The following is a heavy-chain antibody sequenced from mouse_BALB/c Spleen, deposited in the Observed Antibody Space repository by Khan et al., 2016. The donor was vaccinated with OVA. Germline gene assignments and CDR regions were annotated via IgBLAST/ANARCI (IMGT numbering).Heavy chain of an antibody. CDR3: ARQPGYYEGSAMDY. Sequence: EVQLQESGGDLVKPGGSLKLSCAASGFTFSSYGMSWVRQTPDKRLEWVAAISSDGSYTYYPDSLKGRFTISRDNAKNTLYLQMSSLKSEDTAMYYCARQPGYYEGSAMDYWGQGTSVTVSS. J-gene: IGHJ4*01. V-gene: IGHV5-6*01. CDR2: ISSDGSYT. CDR1: GFTFSSYG. D-gene: IGHD2-3*01.